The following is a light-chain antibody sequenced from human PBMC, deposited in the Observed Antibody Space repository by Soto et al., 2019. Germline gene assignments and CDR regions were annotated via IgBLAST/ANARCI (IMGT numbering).Light chain of an antibody. V-gene: IGKV3-11*01. CDR1: KSGSSY. J-gene: IGKJ2*01. CDR3: QQRSNWPPYT. CDR2: DAS. Sequence: IVLTHSPATLSLSPGKSATLSCSASKSGSSYVAWYQQKPGQAPRLLIYDASNRATGIPARFSGSGSGTDFTLTISSLEPEDFAVYYCQQRSNWPPYTFGQGTKLEIK.